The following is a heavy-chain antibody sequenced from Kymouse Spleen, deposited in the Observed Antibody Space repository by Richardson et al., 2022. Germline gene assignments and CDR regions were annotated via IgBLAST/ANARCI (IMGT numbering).Heavy chain of an antibody. CDR2: INHSGST. CDR1: GGSFSGYY. D-gene: IGHD3-9*01. Sequence: QVQLQQWGAGLLKPSETLSLTCAVYGGSFSGYYWSWIRQPPGKGLEWIGEINHSGSTNYNPSLKSRVTISVDTSKNQFSLKLSSVTAADTAVYYCARGLRYFD*LPPYYYGMDVWGQGTTVTVSS. CDR3: ARGLRYFD*LPPYYYGMDV. V-gene: IGHV4-34*01. J-gene: IGHJ6*02.